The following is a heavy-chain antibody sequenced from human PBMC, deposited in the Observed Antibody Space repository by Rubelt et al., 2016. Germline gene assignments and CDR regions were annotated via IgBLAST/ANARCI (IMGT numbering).Heavy chain of an antibody. Sequence: QVQLVQSGAEVKKPGASVKVSCKASGYTFTSYGISWVRQAPGHGLEWMGWISAYNGNTNYAQKLQGRVTRTTATSTSTAYMGLRSLRSDDTAVYYCARDYCSGGSCYSVFDYWGQGTLVTVSS. CDR2: ISAYNGNT. V-gene: IGHV1-18*01. CDR3: ARDYCSGGSCYSVFDY. D-gene: IGHD2-15*01. J-gene: IGHJ4*02. CDR1: GYTFTSYG.